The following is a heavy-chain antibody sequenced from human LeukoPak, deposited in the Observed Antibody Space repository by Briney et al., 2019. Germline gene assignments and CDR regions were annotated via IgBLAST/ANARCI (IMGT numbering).Heavy chain of an antibody. Sequence: KGGESLKISCKGSGYSFTSYWIGWVRQMPGKGLDWMGTIYPGDSDTRYSPTFQDQVTISADKPISTAYLQWSSLKDSDTAMYYCARHRLHSNCRAGFDPWGQGTLVTVSS. J-gene: IGHJ5*02. CDR1: GYSFTSYW. CDR2: IYPGDSDT. D-gene: IGHD4-11*01. V-gene: IGHV5-51*01. CDR3: ARHRLHSNCRAGFDP.